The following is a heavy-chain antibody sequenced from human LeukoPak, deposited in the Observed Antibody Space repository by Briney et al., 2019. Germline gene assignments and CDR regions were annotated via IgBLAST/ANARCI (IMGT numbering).Heavy chain of an antibody. CDR2: VSASGGST. D-gene: IGHD6-19*01. V-gene: IGHV3-23*01. CDR1: GFTFSNYA. Sequence: GGSLRLSCAASGFTFSNYAMTWVRQAPGKGLEWVSAVSASGGSTYYADSVKGRFTISRDNSKNTLYLQMNSLRAEDTAVYYCAKVTMGRVVVAGTLNPFAVWGQGTMVTVSS. CDR3: AKVTMGRVVVAGTLNPFAV. J-gene: IGHJ3*01.